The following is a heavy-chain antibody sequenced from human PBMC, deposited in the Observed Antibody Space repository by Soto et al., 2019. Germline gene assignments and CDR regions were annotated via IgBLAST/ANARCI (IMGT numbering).Heavy chain of an antibody. J-gene: IGHJ6*02. D-gene: IGHD5-12*01. CDR2: IYSGGST. CDR3: ARVHSGYDKHYYYGMDV. V-gene: IGHV3-53*01. CDR1: GFTVSSNY. Sequence: GGSLGLSCAASGFTVSSNYMSWVRQAPGKGLEWVSVIYSGGSTYYADSVKGRFTISRDNSKNTLYLQMNSLRAEDTAVYYCARVHSGYDKHYYYGMDVWGQGTXVTVSS.